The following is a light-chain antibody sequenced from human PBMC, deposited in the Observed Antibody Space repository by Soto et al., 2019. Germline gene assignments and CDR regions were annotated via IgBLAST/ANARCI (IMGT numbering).Light chain of an antibody. J-gene: IGKJ1*01. V-gene: IGKV3-15*01. CDR3: KQYNNWPPWT. CDR2: GAS. CDR1: QSVSSN. Sequence: EIVMTQSPATLSVSPGERATLSCRPSQSVSSNLAWYQQKPGQAPRLLIYGASTRATGIPARFSGSGSGTEFTLTISRLQSEDFAVYYCKQYNNWPPWTFGQGTKVEIK.